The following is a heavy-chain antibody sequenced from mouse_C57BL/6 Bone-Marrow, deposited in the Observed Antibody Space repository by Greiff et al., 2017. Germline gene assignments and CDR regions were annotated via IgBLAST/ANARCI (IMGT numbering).Heavy chain of an antibody. CDR2: IYPGDGDT. D-gene: IGHD3-1*01. V-gene: IGHV1-82*01. Sequence: QVQLQQSGPELVKPGASVKISCKASGYAFSSSWMNWVKQRPGKGLEWIGRIYPGDGDTNYNGKFKGKATLTADKSSSTAYMQLSSLTSADSAVYFCARGLFLDYWGQGTTLTVPS. J-gene: IGHJ2*01. CDR3: ARGLFLDY. CDR1: GYAFSSSW.